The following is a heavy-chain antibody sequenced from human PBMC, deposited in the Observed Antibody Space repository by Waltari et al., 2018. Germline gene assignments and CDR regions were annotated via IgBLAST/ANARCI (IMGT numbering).Heavy chain of an antibody. CDR2: IYHSGST. Sequence: QVQLQESGPGLVTPSQTLSLTCTVPGGSISRGGYYWSWIRQHPGKGLEWIGYIYHSGSTYYNPSLKSRVTISVDRSKNQFSLKLSSVTAADTAVYYCARGGLGPGIAAASPDYWGQGTLVTVSS. CDR3: ARGGLGPGIAAASPDY. CDR1: GGSISRGGYY. D-gene: IGHD6-13*01. V-gene: IGHV4-31*03. J-gene: IGHJ4*02.